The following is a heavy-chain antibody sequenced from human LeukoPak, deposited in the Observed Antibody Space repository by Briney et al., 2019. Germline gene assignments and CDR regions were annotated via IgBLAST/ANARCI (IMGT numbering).Heavy chain of an antibody. J-gene: IGHJ4*02. CDR3: ATMSIVGATVDY. CDR2: ISSRSSTYI. V-gene: IGHV3-21*01. CDR1: GFTFSSYS. D-gene: IGHD1-26*01. Sequence: GGSLRLSCAASGFTFSSYSMNWVRQAPGKGLEWVSSISSRSSTYIYYADSVKGRFTISRDNAKNSLYLQMNSLRAEDTAVYYCATMSIVGATVDYWGQGTLDTVSS.